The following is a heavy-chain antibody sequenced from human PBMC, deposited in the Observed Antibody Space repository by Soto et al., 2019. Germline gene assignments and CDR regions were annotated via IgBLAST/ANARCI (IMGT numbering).Heavy chain of an antibody. V-gene: IGHV6-1*01. CDR3: VRQPLANLALYGMDV. D-gene: IGHD6-6*01. CDR2: TYYRSKWNY. Sequence: SQTLSLTCAISGDSVSANNAAWNWIRQSPSRGLEWLGRTYYRSKWNYDYAESVKSRLTITPDTSNNQFSLQLNSVTPEDAAVYYCVRQPLANLALYGMDVWGQGTTFTVSS. J-gene: IGHJ6*02. CDR1: GDSVSANNAA.